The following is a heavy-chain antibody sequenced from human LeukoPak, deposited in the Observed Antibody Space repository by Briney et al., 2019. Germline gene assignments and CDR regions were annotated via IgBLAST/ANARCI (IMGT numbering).Heavy chain of an antibody. Sequence: PSETLSLTCTVSGGSICISSYYGGSIRQPPGRGLEWIGCIYYSGSTCYNPSLKSRVTISVDTSKNQFSLKLSSLTAADTAVYYCARDSSSSTCCYKELDYWGQGTLVTVSS. J-gene: IGHJ4*02. D-gene: IGHD2-2*02. CDR1: GGSICISSYY. CDR3: ARDSSSSTCCYKELDY. CDR2: IYYSGST. V-gene: IGHV4-39*07.